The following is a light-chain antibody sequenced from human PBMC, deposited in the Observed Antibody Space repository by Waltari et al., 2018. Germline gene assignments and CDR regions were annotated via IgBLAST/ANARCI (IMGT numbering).Light chain of an antibody. CDR3: CSYAGSNTWV. CDR1: SGGVGGYNY. CDR2: DVN. J-gene: IGLJ3*02. V-gene: IGLV2-11*02. Sequence: QSALTQPRSVSGSPGQPVTIPCTGTSGGVGGYNYFPWYQQHPGKAPKVMIYDVNKWPSGVPDRFSGSKSGNTASLTISGLQADDEADYYCCSYAGSNTWVFGGGTMLTVL.